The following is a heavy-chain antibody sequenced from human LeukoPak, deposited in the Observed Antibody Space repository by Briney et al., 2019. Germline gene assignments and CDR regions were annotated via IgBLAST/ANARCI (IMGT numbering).Heavy chain of an antibody. V-gene: IGHV4-31*03. D-gene: IGHD3-10*01. CDR3: AREGYYGSGSYFP. CDR2: IYYSGST. CDR1: GGSISSGGYY. J-gene: IGHJ5*02. Sequence: SETLSLTCTVSGGSISSGGYYWSWIRQHPGKGLEWIGYIYYSGSTYYNPSLKSRVTISVDTSKNQFSLKLSSVTAADTAVYYCAREGYYGSGSYFPWDQGTLVTVSS.